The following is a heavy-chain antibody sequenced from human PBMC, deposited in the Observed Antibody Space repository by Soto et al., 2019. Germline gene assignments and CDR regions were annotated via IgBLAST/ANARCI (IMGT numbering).Heavy chain of an antibody. V-gene: IGHV3-13*01. D-gene: IGHD3-9*01. J-gene: IGHJ4*02. CDR3: ARDALRYYDILTGYFPL. Sequence: EVQLVESGGGLVQPGGSLRLSCAASGFTFSSYDMHWVRQATGKGLEWVSAIGTAGDTYYPGSVKGRFTISRDNAKNSLYLQMNSLRAEDTAVYYCARDALRYYDILTGYFPLGGQGTLVTVSS. CDR2: IGTAGDT. CDR1: GFTFSSYD.